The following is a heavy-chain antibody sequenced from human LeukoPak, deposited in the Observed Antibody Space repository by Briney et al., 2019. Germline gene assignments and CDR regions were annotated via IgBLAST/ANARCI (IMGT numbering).Heavy chain of an antibody. CDR3: ARGLRIGSGWSPIWGY. V-gene: IGHV1-8*01. Sequence: ASVKVSCKASGYTFTSYDINWVRQATGQGLEWMGWMNPNSGNTGYAQKFQGRVTMTRNTSISTAYMELSSLRSEDTAVYYCARGLRIGSGWSPIWGYWGQGTLVTVSS. D-gene: IGHD6-19*01. CDR1: GYTFTSYD. CDR2: MNPNSGNT. J-gene: IGHJ4*02.